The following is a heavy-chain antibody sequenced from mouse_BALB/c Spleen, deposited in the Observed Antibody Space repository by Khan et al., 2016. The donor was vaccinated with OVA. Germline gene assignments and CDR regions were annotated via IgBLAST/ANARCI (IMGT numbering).Heavy chain of an antibody. Sequence: QVQLKQSGAELVKPGASVRLSCKSSGYTFTSSYLYWVKQRPGQGLEWIGDINPNNAGTNFNEKFKSKATLTVDKSSSTAYMQLRSLTSEDSAVYYCTRSGYGGFAYWGQGTLVTVSA. CDR2: INPNNAGT. J-gene: IGHJ3*01. CDR3: TRSGYGGFAY. V-gene: IGHV1S81*02. CDR1: GYTFTSSY. D-gene: IGHD1-1*02.